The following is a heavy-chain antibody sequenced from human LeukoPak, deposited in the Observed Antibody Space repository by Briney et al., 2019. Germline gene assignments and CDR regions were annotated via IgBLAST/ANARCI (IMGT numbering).Heavy chain of an antibody. Sequence: SETLSLTCTVSGDSISSYYWSWIRQPPGKGLEWIGYLYNSGSTNYNPSLKSRVTISVDTSRNQFSLKLSSVTAADTAAYYCARDDSSSWSGWFDPWGQGTRVTVSS. CDR1: GDSISSYY. J-gene: IGHJ5*02. D-gene: IGHD6-13*01. V-gene: IGHV4-59*01. CDR3: ARDDSSSWSGWFDP. CDR2: LYNSGST.